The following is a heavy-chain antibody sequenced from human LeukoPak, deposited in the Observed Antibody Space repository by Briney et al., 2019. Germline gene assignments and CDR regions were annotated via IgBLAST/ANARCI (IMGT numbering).Heavy chain of an antibody. CDR3: ARGRERLRYFDWLPRYNWFDP. V-gene: IGHV4-34*01. D-gene: IGHD3-9*01. CDR1: GGSFSGYY. J-gene: IGHJ5*02. CDR2: INHSGST. Sequence: PSETLSLTCAVYGGSFSGYYWSWIRQPPGKGLEWIGEINHSGSTNYNPSFKSRVTISVDTSKNQFSLKLSSVTAADTAVYYCARGRERLRYFDWLPRYNWFDPWGQGTLVTVSS.